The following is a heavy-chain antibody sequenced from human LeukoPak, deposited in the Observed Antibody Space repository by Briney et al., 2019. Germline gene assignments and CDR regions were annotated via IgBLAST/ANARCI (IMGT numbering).Heavy chain of an antibody. Sequence: ASVKVSCKASRYTFTGYYMHWVRQAPGQGLEWMGRINPNSGGANYAQKFQGRVTMTRDTSISTAYMELSRLRSDDTAVYYCWCGSYYYDSRSQDDAFDIWGQGTMVTVSS. CDR2: INPNSGGA. J-gene: IGHJ3*02. D-gene: IGHD3-22*01. CDR1: RYTFTGYY. V-gene: IGHV1-2*06. CDR3: WCGSYYYDSRSQDDAFDI.